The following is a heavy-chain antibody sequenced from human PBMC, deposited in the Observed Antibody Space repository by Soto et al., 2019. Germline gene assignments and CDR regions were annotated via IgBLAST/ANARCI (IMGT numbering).Heavy chain of an antibody. CDR2: IYYSGNS. Sequence: QVQLQESGPGLVKPSQTLSLTCTVSGGSISSGCYYWSWIRQHTGKGLEWIGYIYYSGNSYYNPSLKIRVTISVGTSKNPFSLKLSSVTAADTAVYYCARVYHNYGMSFDYWGQGTLVTVSS. V-gene: IGHV4-31*03. CDR3: ARVYHNYGMSFDY. J-gene: IGHJ4*02. CDR1: GGSISSGCYY. D-gene: IGHD5-18*01.